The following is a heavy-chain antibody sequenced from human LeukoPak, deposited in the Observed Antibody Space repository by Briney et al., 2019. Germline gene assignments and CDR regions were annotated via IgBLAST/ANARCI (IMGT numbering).Heavy chain of an antibody. CDR2: ISAYNGNT. D-gene: IGHD3-10*01. CDR3: AKLGDYGSGSYSNPFDY. V-gene: IGHV1-18*01. CDR1: GYTFTSYG. Sequence: GASVKVSCKASGYTFTSYGISWVRQAPGQGLEWMGWISAYNGNTNYAQKLQGRVTMTTDTSTSTAYMELRSLRSDDTAVYYCAKLGDYGSGSYSNPFDYWGQGTLVTVSS. J-gene: IGHJ4*02.